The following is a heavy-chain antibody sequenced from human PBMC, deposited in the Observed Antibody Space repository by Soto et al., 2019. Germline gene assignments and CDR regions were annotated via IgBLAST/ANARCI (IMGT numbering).Heavy chain of an antibody. D-gene: IGHD3-16*01. CDR3: AKDRREGGNSAFYFDF. CDR2: ISATGGGT. V-gene: IGHV3-23*01. J-gene: IGHJ4*02. CDR1: GFKFSNHA. Sequence: GGSLRLSCAASGFKFSNHAMSWVRQAPGKGLEWVSLISATGGGTYYADSVKGRFTISRDNSHNTLYLQVHSLTAEDTAVYYCAKDRREGGNSAFYFDFWGQGAQVTVSA.